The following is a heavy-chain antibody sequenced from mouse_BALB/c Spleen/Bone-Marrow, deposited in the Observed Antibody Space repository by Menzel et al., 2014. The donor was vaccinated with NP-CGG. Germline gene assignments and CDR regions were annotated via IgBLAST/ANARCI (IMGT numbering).Heavy chain of an antibody. CDR1: GFTFSDYY. Sequence: EVKLMESGGGLVKPGGSLKLSCAVSGFTFSDYYMYWVRQNPEKRLEWVATINDGGSYTYYPDSVKGRFTISRDNAKNNLYLQMSSLKSEDTAMYYCARDCNFAMDYWGQGASVTVSS. V-gene: IGHV5-4*02. D-gene: IGHD2-1*01. CDR3: ARDCNFAMDY. J-gene: IGHJ4*01. CDR2: INDGGSYT.